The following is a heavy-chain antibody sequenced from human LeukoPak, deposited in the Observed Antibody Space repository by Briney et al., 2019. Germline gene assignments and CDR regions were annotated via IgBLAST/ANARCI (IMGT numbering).Heavy chain of an antibody. CDR3: ARKRQWEGTGFDP. Sequence: GGSLRLSCAASGFTFSSYAMSWVRQAPGKGLEWVSAISGSGGSTYYADSVKGRFTISRDNSKNTLYLQMNSLGAEDTAVYYCARKRQWEGTGFDPWGQGTLVTVSS. J-gene: IGHJ5*02. CDR2: ISGSGGST. D-gene: IGHD1-26*01. CDR1: GFTFSSYA. V-gene: IGHV3-23*01.